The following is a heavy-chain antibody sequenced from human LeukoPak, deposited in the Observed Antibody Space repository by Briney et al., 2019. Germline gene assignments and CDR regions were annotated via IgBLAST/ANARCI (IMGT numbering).Heavy chain of an antibody. D-gene: IGHD3/OR15-3a*01. CDR2: INHSGST. CDR1: GGSFSGYY. J-gene: IGHJ4*02. CDR3: ARFGLETPFDY. V-gene: IGHV4-34*01. Sequence: SETLSLTCAVYGGSFSGYYWSWIRQPPGKGLEWIGEINHSGSTNYNPSLKSRVTISVDTSKNQFSLKLSSVTAADTAVYYCARFGLETPFDYWGQGTLVTVP.